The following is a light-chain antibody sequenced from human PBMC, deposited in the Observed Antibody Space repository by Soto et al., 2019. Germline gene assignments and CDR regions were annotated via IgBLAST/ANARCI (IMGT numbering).Light chain of an antibody. CDR1: QSVSSSF. CDR3: QHYGTSLWT. CDR2: GAS. Sequence: EIMLTQSPGTLSLSPGERATLSCRASQSVSSSFLAWYKQKPGQAPRLLIYGASIRATRIPDRLSGSGSGTDFTLTISRMEPEDFAMYLCQHYGTSLWTFGQGTKVDIK. V-gene: IGKV3-20*01. J-gene: IGKJ1*01.